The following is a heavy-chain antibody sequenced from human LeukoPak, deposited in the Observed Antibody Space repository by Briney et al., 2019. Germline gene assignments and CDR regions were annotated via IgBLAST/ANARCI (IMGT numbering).Heavy chain of an antibody. D-gene: IGHD1-26*01. CDR2: ISSSGGST. Sequence: GVSLRLSCAASRFTFSSYAMRWVRQAPGKGLEWVSGISSSGGSTYYTDSGKGRFTIYRDNSKNTLYLEMNSLRAENTAVYYCACGGRILGDYWGQGTLVTVSS. CDR1: RFTFSSYA. V-gene: IGHV3-23*01. J-gene: IGHJ4*02. CDR3: ACGGRILGDY.